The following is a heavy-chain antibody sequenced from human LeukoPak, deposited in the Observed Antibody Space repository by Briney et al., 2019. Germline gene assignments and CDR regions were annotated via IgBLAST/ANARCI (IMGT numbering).Heavy chain of an antibody. J-gene: IGHJ4*02. Sequence: GGTLRLSCAASGFTFSNYGMGWVRQTPGKGLEWLSSVSGSGANTYYADSVKGQFTISRDNSRDRIYLQMNSLRTDDTAVYYCARLQPLVIPAAKLGFDYWGQGTLVTVSS. CDR3: ARLQPLVIPAAKLGFDY. CDR1: GFTFSNYG. V-gene: IGHV3-23*01. D-gene: IGHD2-2*01. CDR2: VSGSGANT.